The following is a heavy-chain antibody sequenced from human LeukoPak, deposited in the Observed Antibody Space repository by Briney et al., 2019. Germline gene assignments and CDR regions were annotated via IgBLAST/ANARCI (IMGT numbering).Heavy chain of an antibody. CDR1: GFTFSSYE. V-gene: IGHV3-48*03. D-gene: IGHD3-9*01. CDR2: ISSSGSTI. CDR3: ARVYYDILTGYSPFDY. J-gene: IGHJ4*02. Sequence: GGSLRLSCAASGFTFSSYEMNWVRQAPGKGLEWVSYISSSGSTIYYADSVKGRFTISRDNAKNSLYLQMNSLRAEDTAVYYCARVYYDILTGYSPFDYWGQGTLVTVSS.